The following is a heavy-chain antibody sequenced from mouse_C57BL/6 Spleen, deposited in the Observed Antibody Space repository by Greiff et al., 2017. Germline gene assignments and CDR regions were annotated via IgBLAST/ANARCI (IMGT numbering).Heavy chain of an antibody. J-gene: IGHJ3*01. CDR1: GYTFTDYY. D-gene: IGHD1-1*01. CDR3: ASGGYGSGPWFAY. CDR2: INPNNGGT. Sequence: VQLQQSGPELVKPGASVKISCKASGYTFTDYYMNWVKQRHGKSLEWIGDINPNNGGTSYNQKFKGKATLTVDKSSSTAYMELRSLTSDESAVYYCASGGYGSGPWFAYWGQGTLVTVSA. V-gene: IGHV1-26*01.